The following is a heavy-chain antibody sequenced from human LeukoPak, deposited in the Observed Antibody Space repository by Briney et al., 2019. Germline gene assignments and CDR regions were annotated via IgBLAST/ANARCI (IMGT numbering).Heavy chain of an antibody. CDR2: IYTSGST. V-gene: IGHV4-61*02. Sequence: SETLSLTCTVSGGSISSGSYYWSWIRQPAGKGLEWIGRIYTSGSTNYNPSLKSRVTISVDTSKNQFSLKLSSVTAADTAVYYCAVTRIASGSTGGALNWFDPWGQGTLVTVSS. CDR3: AVTRIASGSTGGALNWFDP. J-gene: IGHJ5*02. D-gene: IGHD1-14*01. CDR1: GGSISSGSYY.